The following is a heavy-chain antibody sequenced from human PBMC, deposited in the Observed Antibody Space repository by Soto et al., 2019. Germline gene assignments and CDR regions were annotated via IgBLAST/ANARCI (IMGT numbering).Heavy chain of an antibody. CDR1: GFTFSAYF. Sequence: QVQLVESGGGVVQPGRSLRLSCAASGFTFSAYFMHWVRQAPGKGLEWVAVIWPGGSVKHYADSLKGRFTISRDNSNNTLYLQMNSLTAEDTALYYCARELEGTAPDYWGQGTLVTVSS. D-gene: IGHD1-1*01. CDR2: IWPGGSVK. CDR3: ARELEGTAPDY. V-gene: IGHV3-33*01. J-gene: IGHJ4*02.